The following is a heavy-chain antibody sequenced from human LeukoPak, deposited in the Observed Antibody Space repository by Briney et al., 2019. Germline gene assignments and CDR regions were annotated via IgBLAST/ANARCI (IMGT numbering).Heavy chain of an antibody. J-gene: IGHJ5*02. V-gene: IGHV1-69*04. D-gene: IGHD2-21*02. CDR2: IIPILGIA. CDR3: ASSVQAYCGGDCYSDRSHWFDP. CDR1: GGTFSSYA. Sequence: ASVKVSCKASGGTFSSYAISWVRQAPGQGLEWMGRIIPILGIANYAQKFQGRVTITADKSTSTAYMELSSLRSEDTAVYYCASSVQAYCGGDCYSDRSHWFDPWGQGTLVTVSS.